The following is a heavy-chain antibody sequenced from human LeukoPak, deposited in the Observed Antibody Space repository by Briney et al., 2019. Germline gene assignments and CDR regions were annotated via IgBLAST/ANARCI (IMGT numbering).Heavy chain of an antibody. CDR2: INPNSGGA. V-gene: IGHV1-2*02. D-gene: IGHD1-26*01. CDR3: ARVRRWELLSLDY. CDR1: GYTFTGYY. J-gene: IGHJ4*02. Sequence: GASVKVSCKASGYTFTGYYMHWVRQAPGQGLEWMGWINPNSGGANYAQKFQGRVTMTRDTSISTAYMELSRLRSDDTAVYYCARVRRWELLSLDYWGQGTLVTVSS.